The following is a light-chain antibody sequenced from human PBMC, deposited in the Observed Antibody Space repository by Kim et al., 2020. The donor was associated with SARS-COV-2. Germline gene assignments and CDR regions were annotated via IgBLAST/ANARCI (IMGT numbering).Light chain of an antibody. CDR2: GAS. Sequence: LSPGERATLSCRASQSVSSNYLAWYQQKPGQAHRLLIYGASSRASGIPDRFSGSGSGTDFTLTISRLEPEDFAVYYCQQYGSSPYTFGQGTKLEI. CDR3: QQYGSSPYT. CDR1: QSVSSNY. J-gene: IGKJ2*01. V-gene: IGKV3-20*01.